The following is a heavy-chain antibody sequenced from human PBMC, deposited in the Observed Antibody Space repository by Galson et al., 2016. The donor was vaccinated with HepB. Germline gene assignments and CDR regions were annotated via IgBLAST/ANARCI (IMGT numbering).Heavy chain of an antibody. CDR3: ARSGGTYSSSSYYFDS. D-gene: IGHD6-6*01. V-gene: IGHV3-21*01. Sequence: SLRLSCAGSGFVFSAYGFNWIRQAPGKGLEWVSSISNAGSYRHYTDSVKGRFTISRDNDKHSLYLQMNSLRAEDTGVYYCARSGGTYSSSSYYFDSWGQGTLVAFAS. CDR1: GFVFSAYG. J-gene: IGHJ4*02. CDR2: ISNAGSYR.